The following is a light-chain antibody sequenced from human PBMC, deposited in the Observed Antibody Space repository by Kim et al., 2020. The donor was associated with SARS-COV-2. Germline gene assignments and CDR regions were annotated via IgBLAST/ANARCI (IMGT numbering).Light chain of an antibody. Sequence: GQSLTISCTGNSSDVAGYDYVSWYQQHPGKAPKLMIYDVSNRPSGVSNRFTGSKSGNTASLTISGLQAEDEADYYCSSYTGSTPYVFATGTKVTVL. J-gene: IGLJ1*01. CDR3: SSYTGSTPYV. V-gene: IGLV2-14*03. CDR2: DVS. CDR1: SSDVAGYDY.